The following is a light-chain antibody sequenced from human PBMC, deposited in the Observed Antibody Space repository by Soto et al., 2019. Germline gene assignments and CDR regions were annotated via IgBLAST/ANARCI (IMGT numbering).Light chain of an antibody. J-gene: IGLJ1*01. V-gene: IGLV2-8*01. CDR1: SSDVGGYNY. Sequence: QSALTQPASVSGSPGQSITISCTGTSSDVGGYNYVSWYQQHPGKAPKLILYEISDRPSGVPDRFSGSKSGNTASLTVSGLQAEDEADYYCSSYAGNNNCVFGTGTKVTVL. CDR3: SSYAGNNNCV. CDR2: EIS.